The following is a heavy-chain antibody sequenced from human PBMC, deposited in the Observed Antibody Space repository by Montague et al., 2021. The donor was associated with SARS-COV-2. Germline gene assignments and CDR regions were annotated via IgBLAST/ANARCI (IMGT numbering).Heavy chain of an antibody. V-gene: IGHV4-61*02. CDR2: VYTTGXT. D-gene: IGHD5-12*01. CDR1: GGSISSDSYY. J-gene: IGHJ4*02. Sequence: TLSLTCTVSGGSISSDSYYWSWIRQPAGKGLEWTGRVYTTGXTXYXXXXKXRVTISGDTSRNQFSLRLTSVTAADTAMYYCARAVIYGGYAFAYFDFWGQGVLVTVSS. CDR3: ARAVIYGGYAFAYFDF.